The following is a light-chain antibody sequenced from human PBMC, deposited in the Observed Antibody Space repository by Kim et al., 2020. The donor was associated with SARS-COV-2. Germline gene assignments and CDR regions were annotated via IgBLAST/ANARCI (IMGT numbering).Light chain of an antibody. CDR2: GAS. J-gene: IGKJ1*01. CDR3: QQYGSSRWT. V-gene: IGKV3-20*01. CDR1: QSVSINY. Sequence: EIVLTQSPGTLSLSPGERATLSCRASQSVSINYLAWYQQKPGQAPRLLIYGASSRATGIPDRFSGSGSGTDFTLTISRLEPEDFAVYYCQQYGSSRWTFGQGTKVDIK.